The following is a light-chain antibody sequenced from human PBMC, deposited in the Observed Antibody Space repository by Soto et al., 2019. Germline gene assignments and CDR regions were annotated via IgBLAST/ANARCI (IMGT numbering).Light chain of an antibody. CDR1: SSDVGGYNY. J-gene: IGLJ3*02. Sequence: QSALTQPASVSGSPGQSITISCTGTSSDVGGYNYVSWYQQHPGKAPKLMIYEVNNRPSGVSTRFSGSKSGNTASLTISGIQAEDEADYYCTSYTSSNTPVFGGGTKVTVL. CDR2: EVN. CDR3: TSYTSSNTPV. V-gene: IGLV2-14*01.